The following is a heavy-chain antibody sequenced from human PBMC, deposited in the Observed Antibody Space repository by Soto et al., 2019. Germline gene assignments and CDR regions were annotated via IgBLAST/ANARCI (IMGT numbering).Heavy chain of an antibody. V-gene: IGHV3-49*03. Sequence: EVQLVESGGDLVQPGRSLRLSCRTSGFTFGDHAISWLRQAPGKGLEWISFIRSKASGGTTEYAASVKGRFSISRDDSTNIAYLQMNSLTTEDTAVYYCTRVLFGVRAFDVWGQGTMVIVSS. CDR3: TRVLFGVRAFDV. CDR2: IRSKASGGTT. D-gene: IGHD3-10*01. J-gene: IGHJ3*01. CDR1: GFTFGDHA.